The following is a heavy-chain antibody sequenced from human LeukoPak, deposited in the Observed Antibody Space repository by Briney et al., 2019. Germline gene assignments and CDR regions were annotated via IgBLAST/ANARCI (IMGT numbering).Heavy chain of an antibody. CDR3: ARDRSPGYRTLYLGKQYGMDV. CDR1: GGSISSYY. Sequence: SGTLSLTCTVSGGSISSYYWSWIRQPPGKGLEWIGYIYYSGSTNYNPSPKSRVTISVDTSKNQFSLKLSSVTAADTAVYYCARDRSPGYRTLYLGKQYGMDVWGQGTTVTVSS. J-gene: IGHJ6*02. CDR2: IYYSGST. D-gene: IGHD2-2*02. V-gene: IGHV4-59*01.